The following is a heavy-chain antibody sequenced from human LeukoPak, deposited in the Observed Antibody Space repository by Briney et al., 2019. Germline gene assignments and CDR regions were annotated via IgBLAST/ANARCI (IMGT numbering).Heavy chain of an antibody. J-gene: IGHJ4*02. V-gene: IGHV3-21*04. Sequence: GGSLRLSCAASGFTFSTYIMNWVRQTPGKGLEWVSSIGTSTSYIYYADSVKGRFTISRDNAKNSLYLQMNSLRAEDTALYYCARSYGSYEAFDYWGQGTLVTVSS. CDR2: IGTSTSYI. CDR1: GFTFSTYI. CDR3: ARSYGSYEAFDY. D-gene: IGHD1-26*01.